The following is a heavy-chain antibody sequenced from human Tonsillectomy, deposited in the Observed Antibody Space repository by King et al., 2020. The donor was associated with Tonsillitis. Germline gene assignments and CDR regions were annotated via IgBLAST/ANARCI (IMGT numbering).Heavy chain of an antibody. D-gene: IGHD2-2*01. CDR2: ISSSSTYI. CDR3: ARDPYAGLVREGHPYGMDV. Sequence: EVQLVESGGGLVKPGGSLRLSCEASGFPFSGHSMNWVRQAPGKGLEWVSSISSSSTYIFYADFVKGRFTISRDNSKNSLYLQMNSLSSEDTALYYCARDPYAGLVREGHPYGMDVWGQGTTVTVSS. J-gene: IGHJ6*02. CDR1: GFPFSGHS. V-gene: IGHV3-21*01.